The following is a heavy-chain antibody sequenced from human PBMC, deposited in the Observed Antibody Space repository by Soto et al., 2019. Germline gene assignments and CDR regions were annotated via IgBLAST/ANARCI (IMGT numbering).Heavy chain of an antibody. J-gene: IGHJ4*02. Sequence: EVQLVESGGGLVQPGGSLRLSCAASGFTFSSYSMNWVRQAPGKGLEWVSYISSSSSTIYYADSVKGRFTISRDNAKNSLYQQMNSLRDEDTAVYYCARDPQSYSAHYDYWGQGTLVTVSS. CDR3: ARDPQSYSAHYDY. V-gene: IGHV3-48*02. CDR2: ISSSSSTI. D-gene: IGHD6-13*01. CDR1: GFTFSSYS.